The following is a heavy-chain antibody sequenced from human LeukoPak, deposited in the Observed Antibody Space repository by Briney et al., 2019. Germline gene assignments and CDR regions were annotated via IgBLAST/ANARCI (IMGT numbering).Heavy chain of an antibody. D-gene: IGHD2-21*01. CDR3: AREGHSGDYFDY. CDR1: GFTFSSYW. CDR2: IKRDGGEK. J-gene: IGHJ4*02. Sequence: GGSLRLSCVVSGFTFSSYWMSWVRQAPGKELEWVANIKRDGGEKYYVDSVKGRFTISRDNAKKSLYLQMNSLRAEDTAVYYCAREGHSGDYFDYWGQGTLVTVSS. V-gene: IGHV3-7*05.